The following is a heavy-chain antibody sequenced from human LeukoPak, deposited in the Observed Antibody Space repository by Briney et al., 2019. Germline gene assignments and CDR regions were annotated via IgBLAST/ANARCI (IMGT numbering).Heavy chain of an antibody. CDR1: GGSFSGYY. Sequence: SGTLSLTCAVYGGSFSGYYWSWIRQPPGKGLEWIGEINHSGSTNYNPSLKSRVTISVDTSKNQFSLKLSSVTAADTAVYYCASPGAYSNYGYFDYWGQGTLVTVSS. CDR2: INHSGST. V-gene: IGHV4-34*01. D-gene: IGHD4-11*01. CDR3: ASPGAYSNYGYFDY. J-gene: IGHJ4*02.